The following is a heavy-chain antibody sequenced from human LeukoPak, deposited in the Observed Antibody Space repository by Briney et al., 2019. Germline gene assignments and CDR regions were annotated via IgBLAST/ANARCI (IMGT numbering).Heavy chain of an antibody. V-gene: IGHV1-2*02. CDR1: GYTFTSYA. D-gene: IGHD1-1*01. CDR3: ARDFRYEGSDY. CDR2: INPNSGGT. J-gene: IGHJ4*02. Sequence: ASVKVSCKASGYTFTSYAMNWVRQAPGQGLEWMGWINPNSGGTNYAQKFQGRVTMTRDTSISTAYMELSRLRSDDTAVYYCARDFRYEGSDYWGQGTLVTVSS.